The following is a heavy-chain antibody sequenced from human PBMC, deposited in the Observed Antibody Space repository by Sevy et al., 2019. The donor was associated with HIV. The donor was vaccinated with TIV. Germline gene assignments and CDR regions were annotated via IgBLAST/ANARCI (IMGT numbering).Heavy chain of an antibody. CDR3: AREGYYYRSGTYRPPNYYGMDV. Sequence: ASVKVSCKASGYTFSSYGISWVRQAPGQGLEWMGWISDYNGYTNYAHKFQGRVTMGTEKSTRTAYMELRSLRSDDTAVYFCAREGYYYRSGTYRPPNYYGMDVWGQGTAVTVSS. CDR1: GYTFSSYG. J-gene: IGHJ6*02. D-gene: IGHD3-10*01. V-gene: IGHV1-18*01. CDR2: ISDYNGYT.